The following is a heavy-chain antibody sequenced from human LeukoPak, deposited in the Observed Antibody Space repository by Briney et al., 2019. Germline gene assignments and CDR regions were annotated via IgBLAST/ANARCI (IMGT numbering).Heavy chain of an antibody. CDR1: GFTFSSYE. D-gene: IGHD6-19*01. CDR2: INSDGSTT. V-gene: IGHV3-74*01. Sequence: GGSLRLSCAASGFTFSSYEMNWVRQAPGKGLVWVSRINSDGSTTSYADSVMGRFTISRDNAKNTLYLQMNCLRAEDTAVYYCARVIYSGWEGELSDWGQGTLVTVSS. CDR3: ARVIYSGWEGELSD. J-gene: IGHJ4*02.